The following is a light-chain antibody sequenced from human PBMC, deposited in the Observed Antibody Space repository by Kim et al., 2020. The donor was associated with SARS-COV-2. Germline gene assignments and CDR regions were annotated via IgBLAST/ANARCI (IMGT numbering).Light chain of an antibody. CDR2: GNS. Sequence: VTISCTGSSSNIGAGYDVHWYQQLPGTAPKLLIYGNSNRPSGVPDRFSGSKSGTSASLAITGLQAEDEADYYCQSYDSSLSGLWVFGGGTKLTVL. CDR3: QSYDSSLSGLWV. J-gene: IGLJ3*02. CDR1: SSNIGAGYD. V-gene: IGLV1-40*01.